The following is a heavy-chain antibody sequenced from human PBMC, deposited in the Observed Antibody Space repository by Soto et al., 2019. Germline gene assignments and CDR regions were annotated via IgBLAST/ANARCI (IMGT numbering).Heavy chain of an antibody. CDR1: GGSISSGGYY. Sequence: TLSLTCTVSGGSISSGGYYWSWIRQHPGKGLEWIGYIYYSGSTYYNPSLKSRVTISVDTSKNQFSLKLSSVTAADTAVYYCAGESIAARSFDYWGQGTLVTVS. CDR2: IYYSGST. J-gene: IGHJ4*02. CDR3: AGESIAARSFDY. D-gene: IGHD6-6*01. V-gene: IGHV4-31*03.